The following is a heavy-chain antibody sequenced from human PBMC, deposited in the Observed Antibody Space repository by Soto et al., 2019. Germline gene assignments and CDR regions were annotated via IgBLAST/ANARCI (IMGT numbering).Heavy chain of an antibody. CDR2: ISYDGSNK. Sequence: GGSLRLSCAASGFTFSSYGMHWVRQAPGKGLEWVAVISYDGSNKYYADSVKGRFTISRDNSKNTLYLQMNSLRAEDTAVYYCAKDHPDCGGDCYYFDYWGQGTPVTVSS. CDR1: GFTFSSYG. J-gene: IGHJ4*02. CDR3: AKDHPDCGGDCYYFDY. V-gene: IGHV3-30*18. D-gene: IGHD2-21*02.